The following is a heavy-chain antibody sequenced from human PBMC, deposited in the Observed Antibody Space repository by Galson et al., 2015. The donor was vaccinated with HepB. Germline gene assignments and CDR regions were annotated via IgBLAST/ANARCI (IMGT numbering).Heavy chain of an antibody. CDR3: ARGELLTGVGAFDI. Sequence: SLRLSCAASGFTFSNFCMHWVRQAPGKGLEWVAVIWHDGSNIQYGESVKGRFTISRDNSKSALNLQVESLRVEDTAVYYCARGELLTGVGAFDIWGQGTMVIVSS. V-gene: IGHV3-33*01. D-gene: IGHD3-10*01. CDR2: IWHDGSNI. CDR1: GFTFSNFC. J-gene: IGHJ3*02.